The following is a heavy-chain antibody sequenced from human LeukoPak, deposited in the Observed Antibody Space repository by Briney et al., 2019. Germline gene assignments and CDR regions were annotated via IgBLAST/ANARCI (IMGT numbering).Heavy chain of an antibody. CDR3: AGGPAYYYDSSGSFDY. V-gene: IGHV1-18*01. J-gene: IGHJ4*02. D-gene: IGHD3-22*01. CDR1: GYTFTSYG. Sequence: ASVKVSCKASGYTFTSYGISWVRQAPGQGLEWMGWISAYNGNTNYAQKLQGRVTMTTDTSTSTAYMELRSLRSDDTAVYYCAGGPAYYYDSSGSFDYWGQGTLVTVSS. CDR2: ISAYNGNT.